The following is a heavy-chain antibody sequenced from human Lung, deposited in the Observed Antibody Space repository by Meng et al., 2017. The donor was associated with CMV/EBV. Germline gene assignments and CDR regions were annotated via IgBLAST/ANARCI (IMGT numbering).Heavy chain of an antibody. V-gene: IGHV4-59*01. CDR2: IYYSGST. CDR1: GGSISSYY. Sequence: SCTVSGGSISSYYWSWIRQPPGKGLEWIGYIYYSGSTNYNPSLKSRVTISVDTSKNQFSLKLSSVTAADTAVYYCASSGYSYGYGYYGMDVWGQGTXVT. J-gene: IGHJ6*02. D-gene: IGHD5-18*01. CDR3: ASSGYSYGYGYYGMDV.